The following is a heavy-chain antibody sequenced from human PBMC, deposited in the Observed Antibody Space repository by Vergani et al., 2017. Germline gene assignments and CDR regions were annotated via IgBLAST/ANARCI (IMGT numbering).Heavy chain of an antibody. D-gene: IGHD3-22*01. V-gene: IGHV3-21*01. Sequence: EVQLVESGGGLVKPGGSLRLSCAASGFTFSSYSMNWVRQAPGKGLEWVSSISSSSSYIYYADSVKGRFTISRDNAKNSLYLQMNSLRAEDTAVYYCAREKDYYDSSGYYNDAFDIWGQGTMVTVSS. CDR1: GFTFSSYS. J-gene: IGHJ3*02. CDR2: ISSSSSYI. CDR3: AREKDYYDSSGYYNDAFDI.